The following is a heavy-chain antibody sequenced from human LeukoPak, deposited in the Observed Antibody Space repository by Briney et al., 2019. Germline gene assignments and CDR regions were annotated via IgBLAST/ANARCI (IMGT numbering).Heavy chain of an antibody. Sequence: PGGSLRLSCSASGFTFSAYFMHWVRQAPGKGLEYVSSISSNEYDTYYADSVKGRFTISRDNSKNTLYLQMNSLRAEDTAVYYCARGGPGTNGYYYVVDPWGQGTLVTVSS. CDR2: ISSNEYDT. CDR3: ARGGPGTNGYYYVVDP. D-gene: IGHD3-22*01. J-gene: IGHJ5*02. CDR1: GFTFSAYF. V-gene: IGHV3-64*04.